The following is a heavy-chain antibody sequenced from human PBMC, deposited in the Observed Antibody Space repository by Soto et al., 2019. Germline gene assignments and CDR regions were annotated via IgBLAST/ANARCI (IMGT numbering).Heavy chain of an antibody. J-gene: IGHJ3*02. D-gene: IGHD2-15*01. CDR1: GFTFSSYG. CDR3: AKGDCSGGSCYFPAFDI. Sequence: GGSLRLSCAASGFTFSSYGMHWVRQAPGKGLEWVAVISYDGSNEYYTESVKGRFTISRDNSKNTLFLQMNSLRAEDTAVYFCAKGDCSGGSCYFPAFDIVGQGTMVTGSS. CDR2: ISYDGSNE. V-gene: IGHV3-30*18.